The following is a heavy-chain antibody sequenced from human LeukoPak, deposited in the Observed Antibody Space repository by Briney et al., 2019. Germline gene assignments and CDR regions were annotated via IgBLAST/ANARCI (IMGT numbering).Heavy chain of an antibody. CDR2: INSDGSST. V-gene: IGHV3-74*01. J-gene: IGHJ4*02. CDR1: GFTFSDFY. CDR3: AKGGSRHADY. D-gene: IGHD1-26*01. Sequence: GGSLRLSCAASGFTFSDFYMNWIRQAPGKGLVWVSRINSDGSSTSYADSVKGRFTISRDNAKNTLYLQMNSLRAEDTAVYYCAKGGSRHADYWGQGTLVTVSS.